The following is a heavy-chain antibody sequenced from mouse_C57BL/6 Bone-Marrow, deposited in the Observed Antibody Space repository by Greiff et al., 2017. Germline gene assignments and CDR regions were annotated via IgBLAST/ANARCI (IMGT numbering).Heavy chain of an antibody. D-gene: IGHD1-1*01. CDR2: IDPSDSYT. V-gene: IGHV1-59*01. Sequence: PGQGLEWIGVIDPSDSYTNYNQKFKGKATLTVDTSSSTAYMQLSSLTSEDSAVYYCARMYYYGSSLDYWGQGTTLTVSS. J-gene: IGHJ2*01. CDR3: ARMYYYGSSLDY.